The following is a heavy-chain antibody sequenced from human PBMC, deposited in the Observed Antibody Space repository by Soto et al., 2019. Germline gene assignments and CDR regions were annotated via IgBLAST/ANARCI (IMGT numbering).Heavy chain of an antibody. V-gene: IGHV1-18*01. J-gene: IGHJ6*02. Sequence: GASVKVSCKASGYTFYRYGVSWVRQAPGQGLEWMGWISIYNENTKYAQRFQGRVTMTRDTSTSIVYVERASLTSDDTAVYYCAREGYCSSGSCALYSHDFFGMDVWGQGTTVTVSS. CDR2: ISIYNENT. CDR1: GYTFYRYG. CDR3: AREGYCSSGSCALYSHDFFGMDV. D-gene: IGHD2-15*01.